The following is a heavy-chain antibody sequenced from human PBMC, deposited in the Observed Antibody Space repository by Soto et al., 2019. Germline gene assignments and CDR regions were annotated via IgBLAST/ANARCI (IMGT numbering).Heavy chain of an antibody. Sequence: PXGSLSLSCAASGFTFSTYWMDWVRQTPGKGLEWVANINQDGSEKNYVDSVKGRFTIYRDNAKNSLYLQMSSLTAEDSALYYCSRSLNSWGQGTLVTVSS. CDR2: INQDGSEK. CDR1: GFTFSTYW. V-gene: IGHV3-7*01. J-gene: IGHJ4*02. CDR3: SRSLNS.